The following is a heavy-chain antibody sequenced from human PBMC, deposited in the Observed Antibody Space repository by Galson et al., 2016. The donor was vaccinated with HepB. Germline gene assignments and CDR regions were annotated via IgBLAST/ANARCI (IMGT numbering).Heavy chain of an antibody. V-gene: IGHV4-39*01. CDR2: IYYSGRT. CDR1: GGSISSSNYY. D-gene: IGHD5/OR15-5a*01. J-gene: IGHJ4*02. CDR3: ARPMFSDYYTLFAY. Sequence: LSLTCTVSGGSISSSNYYWGWVRQPPGKGLEWIGGIYYSGRTYYNPSLKSRVSMSVDTSRNQFSLRLNSVTAADTAVYFCARPMFSDYYTLFAYWGQGILVTVSS.